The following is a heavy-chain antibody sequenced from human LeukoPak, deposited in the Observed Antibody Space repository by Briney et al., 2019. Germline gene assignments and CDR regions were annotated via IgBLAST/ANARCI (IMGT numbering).Heavy chain of an antibody. V-gene: IGHV4-39*01. D-gene: IGHD6-13*01. CDR3: ARRPPEIAAAGEFDY. Sequence: PSETLSLTCTVSGGSISSSSYYWGWIRQPPGKGLEWIGSIYYSGSTYYNPSLKSRVTISVDTSKNQFSLKLSSVTAADTAVYYCARRPPEIAAAGEFDYWGQGTLVTVSS. CDR1: GGSISSSSYY. CDR2: IYYSGST. J-gene: IGHJ4*02.